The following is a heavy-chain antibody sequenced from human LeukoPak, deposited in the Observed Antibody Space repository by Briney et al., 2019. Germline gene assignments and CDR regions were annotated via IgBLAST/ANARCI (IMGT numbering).Heavy chain of an antibody. CDR3: ARGRGGTAMVDY. D-gene: IGHD5-18*01. J-gene: IGHJ4*02. CDR2: IYYSGST. CDR1: GGSISSYY. V-gene: IGHV4-59*01. Sequence: SETLSLTCSVSGGSISSYYWSWIRQPPGKGLEWIGYIYYSGSTNYNPPLKSRVTISVDTSKNQFSLKLSSVTAADTAVYYCARGRGGTAMVDYWGQGTLATVSS.